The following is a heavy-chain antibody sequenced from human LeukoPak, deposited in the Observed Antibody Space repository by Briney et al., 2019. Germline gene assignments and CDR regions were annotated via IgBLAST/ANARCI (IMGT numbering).Heavy chain of an antibody. Sequence: PSETLSLTCTVSGVSVRSYYWSWIRQSPGKGLEWIAYIYYSGNTKYNPSLKSRATIFVDTSKNQFSLDLESVTAADTAVYYCARAKGDYWGQGTLVTVSS. CDR1: GVSVRSYY. V-gene: IGHV4-59*02. J-gene: IGHJ4*02. CDR2: IYYSGNT. CDR3: ARAKGDY.